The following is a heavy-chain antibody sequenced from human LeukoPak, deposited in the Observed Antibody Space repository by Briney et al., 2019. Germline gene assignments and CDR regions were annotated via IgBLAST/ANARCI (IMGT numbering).Heavy chain of an antibody. CDR3: AREGDCSTISCYVGY. V-gene: IGHV4-31*03. Sequence: SQTLSLTCIVSGGSISSGGYYWSWIRQHPGKGLEWIGYIYYSGSTYYNPSLKSRVTISVDTSKNQFSLKLSSVTAADTAVYYCAREGDCSTISCYVGYWGQGTLVTVSS. CDR1: GGSISSGGYY. CDR2: IYYSGST. J-gene: IGHJ4*02. D-gene: IGHD2-2*01.